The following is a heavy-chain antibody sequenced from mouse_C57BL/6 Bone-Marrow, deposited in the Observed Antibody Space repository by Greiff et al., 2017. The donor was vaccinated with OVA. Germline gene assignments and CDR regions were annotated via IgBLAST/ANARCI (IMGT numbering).Heavy chain of an antibody. V-gene: IGHV1-15*01. Sequence: VQVVESGAELVRPGASVTLSCKASGYTFTDYEMHWVKQTPVHGLEWIGAIDPETGGTAYNQKFKGKAILTADKSSSTAYMELRSLTSEDSAVYYCTRVYYDYVLDYWGQGTTLTVSS. CDR3: TRVYYDYVLDY. D-gene: IGHD2-4*01. CDR1: GYTFTDYE. J-gene: IGHJ2*01. CDR2: IDPETGGT.